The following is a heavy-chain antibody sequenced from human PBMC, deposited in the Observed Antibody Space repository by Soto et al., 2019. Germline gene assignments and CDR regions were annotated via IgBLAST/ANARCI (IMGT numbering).Heavy chain of an antibody. CDR3: ARGLAGMVRGVDQRGAFDI. V-gene: IGHV3-30-3*01. CDR2: ISYDGSNK. CDR1: GFTFSSYA. Sequence: GGSLRLSCAASGFTFSSYAMHWVRQAPGKGLEWVAVISYDGSNKYYADSVKGRFTISRDNSKNTLYLQMNSLRAEDTAVYYCARGLAGMVRGVDQRGAFDIWGQGTMVTVSS. D-gene: IGHD3-10*01. J-gene: IGHJ3*02.